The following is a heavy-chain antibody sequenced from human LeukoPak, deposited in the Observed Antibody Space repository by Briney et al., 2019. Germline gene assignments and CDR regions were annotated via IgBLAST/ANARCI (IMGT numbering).Heavy chain of an antibody. CDR2: IRSKTYGGTT. V-gene: IGHV3-49*04. Sequence: GGSLRLSCTASGFTFGDYAMSWVRQAPGKGLEWVGFIRSKTYGGTTEYAASVKGRFTISRDDSKSIAYLQMNSLKTEDTAVYYCTRERIAVAVPVHYYGMDVWGKGTTVTVSS. D-gene: IGHD6-19*01. J-gene: IGHJ6*04. CDR1: GFTFGDYA. CDR3: TRERIAVAVPVHYYGMDV.